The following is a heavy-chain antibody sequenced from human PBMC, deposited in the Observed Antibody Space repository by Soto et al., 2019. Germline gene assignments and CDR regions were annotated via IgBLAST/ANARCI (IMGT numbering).Heavy chain of an antibody. D-gene: IGHD4-17*01. J-gene: IGHJ3*02. CDR3: ARDTTVVAFDI. CDR2: IIPILGIA. Sequence: SVKVSCKASGGTFSSYTISWVRQAPGQGLEWMGRIIPILGIANYAQKFQGRVTITADKSTSTAYMELSSLRSEDTAVYYCARDTTVVAFDIWGQGTMVTVSS. V-gene: IGHV1-69*04. CDR1: GGTFSSYT.